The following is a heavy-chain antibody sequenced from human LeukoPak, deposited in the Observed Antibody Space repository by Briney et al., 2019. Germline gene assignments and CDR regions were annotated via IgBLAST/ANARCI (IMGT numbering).Heavy chain of an antibody. CDR3: TRVVVAVPGYFDYFDF. V-gene: IGHV3-23*01. D-gene: IGHD6-19*01. CDR1: GFTFGSFA. J-gene: IGHJ4*02. Sequence: GGSLRLSCEASGFTFGSFAMYWVRQAPGKGLDWIAGIFGSGGSPHYADSVKGRFTVSRDNAKNSLYLQMNSLRAEDTAVYYCTRVVVAVPGYFDYFDFWGQGAQVTVSS. CDR2: IFGSGGSP.